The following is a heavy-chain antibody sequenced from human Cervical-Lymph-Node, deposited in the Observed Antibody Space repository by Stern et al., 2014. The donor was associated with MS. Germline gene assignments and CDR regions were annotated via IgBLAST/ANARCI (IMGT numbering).Heavy chain of an antibody. CDR3: ARPPESGWYRGGFDS. Sequence: EVQLVESGGGLAPPGGSLRLSCATSGFTLSDYTMNWVRQAHGKVLEWIADSRDCGNYQYYADSVKGRFYISRDNSMNMLYLQMNSLRAEDTAVYYCARPPESGWYRGGFDSWGQGTLVIVSS. CDR1: GFTLSDYT. D-gene: IGHD6-19*01. J-gene: IGHJ5*01. CDR2: SRDCGNYQ. V-gene: IGHV3-23*04.